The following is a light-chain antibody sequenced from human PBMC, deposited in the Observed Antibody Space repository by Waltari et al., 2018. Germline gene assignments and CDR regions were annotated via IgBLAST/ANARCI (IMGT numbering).Light chain of an antibody. V-gene: IGKV1-39*01. Sequence: DIRLTQSPSSLSASVGDRVTITCRARQGISTYLNWYQQKPGKAPMLLIHAASSLESGVPSRFSGSGSGTDFTLTISSLQPEDFATYYGQQSFSTLYTFGQGTKLEIK. CDR3: QQSFSTLYT. J-gene: IGKJ2*01. CDR1: QGISTY. CDR2: AAS.